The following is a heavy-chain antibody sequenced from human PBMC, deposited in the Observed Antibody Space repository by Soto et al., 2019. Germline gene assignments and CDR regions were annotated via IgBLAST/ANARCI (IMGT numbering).Heavy chain of an antibody. Sequence: GGSLRLSCAASGFTFSSYGMHWVRQAPGKGLEWVAVISYDGSNKYYADSVKGRFTISRDNSKNTLYLQMNSLRAEDTAVYYCARGRIREGLDYWGKGTLVTVSS. CDR2: ISYDGSNK. V-gene: IGHV3-30*03. J-gene: IGHJ4*02. CDR3: ARGRIREGLDY. CDR1: GFTFSSYG.